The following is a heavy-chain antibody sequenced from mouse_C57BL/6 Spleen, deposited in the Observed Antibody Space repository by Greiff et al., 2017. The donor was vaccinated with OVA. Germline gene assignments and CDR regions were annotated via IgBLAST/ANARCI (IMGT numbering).Heavy chain of an antibody. Sequence: EVMLVESGGDLVKPGGSLKLSCAASGFTFSSYGMSWVRQTPDKRLEWVATISSGGSYTYYPACVKGRFTISRDNAKNALYLRMGSLKSEDTAVYYCARHEGYGSSSWYFDVWGTGTTVTVSS. CDR1: GFTFSSYG. CDR2: ISSGGSYT. J-gene: IGHJ1*03. CDR3: ARHEGYGSSSWYFDV. D-gene: IGHD1-1*01. V-gene: IGHV5-6*01.